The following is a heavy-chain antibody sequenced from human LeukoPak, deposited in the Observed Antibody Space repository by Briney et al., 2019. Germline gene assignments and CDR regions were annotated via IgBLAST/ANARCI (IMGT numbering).Heavy chain of an antibody. CDR2: ISGSGGST. CDR3: AKDPYYYGSGSYLIDY. CDR1: GFTFSSYA. Sequence: GGSLRLSCAASGFTFSSYAMSWVRQAPGKGLEWVSAISGSGGSTYYADSVKGRFTISRDNSKNTLYLQMNSLGAEDTAVYYCAKDPYYYGSGSYLIDYWGQGTLVTVFS. V-gene: IGHV3-23*01. D-gene: IGHD3-10*01. J-gene: IGHJ4*02.